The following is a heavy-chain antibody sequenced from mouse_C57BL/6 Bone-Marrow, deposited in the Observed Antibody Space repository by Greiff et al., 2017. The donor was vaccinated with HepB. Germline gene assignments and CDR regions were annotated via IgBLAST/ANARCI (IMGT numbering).Heavy chain of an antibody. CDR1: GYTFTSYW. CDR3: ARSSDY. CDR2: IYPGSGST. Sequence: QVQLQQPGAELVKPGASVKMSCKASGYTFTSYWITWVKQRPGQGLEWIGDIYPGSGSTNYNEKFKSKDTLTVDTSSSTDYMQLSSLTSEDSAVYCCARSSDYAGQGTTLTVSA. J-gene: IGHJ2*01. V-gene: IGHV1-55*01.